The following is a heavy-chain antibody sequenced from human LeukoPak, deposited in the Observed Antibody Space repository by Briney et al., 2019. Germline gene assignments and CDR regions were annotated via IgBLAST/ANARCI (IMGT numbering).Heavy chain of an antibody. CDR1: GGTFSSYA. CDR3: ARGRSSSGWYSYMFDY. V-gene: IGHV1-69*13. Sequence: GASVKVSCKASGGTFSSYAISWVRQAPGQGLEWMGGIIPIFGTANYAQKFQGRVTITADESTSTAYMELGSLRSEDTAVYYCARGRSSSGWYSYMFDYWGLGTLVTVSS. J-gene: IGHJ4*02. CDR2: IIPIFGTA. D-gene: IGHD6-19*01.